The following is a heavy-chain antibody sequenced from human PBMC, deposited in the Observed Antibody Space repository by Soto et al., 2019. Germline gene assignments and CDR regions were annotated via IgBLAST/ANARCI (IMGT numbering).Heavy chain of an antibody. D-gene: IGHD3-10*01. CDR3: ARGLDVMGFGSWEGEGDYYYYYYATDV. J-gene: IGHJ6*02. CDR1: GGTFSSYT. V-gene: IGHV1-69*02. Sequence: GASVKVSCKASGGTFSSYTISWVRQAPGQGLEWMGRIIPILGIANYAQKFQGRVTITADKSTSTAYMELSSLRSEDTAVYYCARGLDVMGFGSWEGEGDYYYYYYATDVCGQGTTVTVSS. CDR2: IIPILGIA.